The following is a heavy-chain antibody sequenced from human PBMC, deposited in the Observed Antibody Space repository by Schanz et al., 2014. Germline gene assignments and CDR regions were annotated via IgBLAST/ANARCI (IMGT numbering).Heavy chain of an antibody. D-gene: IGHD4-17*01. V-gene: IGHV4-4*02. CDR2: IYHSGST. CDR1: GASISSSNW. J-gene: IGHJ3*02. CDR3: ARDRGHGDLPGDI. Sequence: QVQLQESGPGLVKPSGTLSLTCAVSGASISSSNWWSWVRQPPGKGLEWIGEIYHSGSTYYNPSLKSRVTISVDTSKNQFSLNLSSATAADTAVYYCARDRGHGDLPGDIWGQGTMVTVSS.